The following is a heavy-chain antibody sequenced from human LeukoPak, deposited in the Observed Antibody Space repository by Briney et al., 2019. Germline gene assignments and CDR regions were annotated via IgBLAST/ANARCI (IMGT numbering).Heavy chain of an antibody. CDR1: GGSMSSYY. D-gene: IGHD3-10*01. Sequence: SETLSLTCTVSGGSMSSYYWSWIRQPPGKGLEWIGYSYYTGSTNYNPSLKSRVTTSVDMSKNQFSLKLSSVTAADTAVYYCARGARGRFGELLYAFWGQGTLVTVSS. CDR3: ARGARGRFGELLYAF. J-gene: IGHJ4*02. CDR2: SYYTGST. V-gene: IGHV4-59*01.